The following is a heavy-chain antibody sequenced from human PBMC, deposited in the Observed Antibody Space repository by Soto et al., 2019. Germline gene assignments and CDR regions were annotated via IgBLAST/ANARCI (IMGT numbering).Heavy chain of an antibody. D-gene: IGHD3-10*01. CDR2: MGYNGFT. CDR1: GGPMNNYY. CDR3: ARQGFGELHGLVDV. J-gene: IGHJ6*02. V-gene: IGHV4-59*08. Sequence: QVQLQESGPGLVKPSETLSLTCTISGGPMNNYYCSWFRQPRGQGLEWIGYMGYNGFTRYNPSLRSGVAMSLDTAKNRRSRSLSAVTAAETALYYCARQGFGELHGLVDVWGQGIAVTVSS.